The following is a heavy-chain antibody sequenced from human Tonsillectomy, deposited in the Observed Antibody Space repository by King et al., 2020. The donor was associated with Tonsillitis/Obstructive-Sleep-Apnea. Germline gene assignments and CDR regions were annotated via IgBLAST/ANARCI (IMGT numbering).Heavy chain of an antibody. Sequence: VQLVESGGGVVQPGRSLRLSCAASGFNFSDYGMHWVRQAPGKGLEWVAVIWYDCRNKEYAAPVKGRCTLIRDNSKNTVYLQIDILRAGDTAVYYCAKSECQFAEPFDLWGQGTLVTVSS. D-gene: IGHD2-2*01. CDR2: IWYDCRNK. CDR3: AKSECQFAEPFDL. J-gene: IGHJ4*02. CDR1: GFNFSDYG. V-gene: IGHV3-33*06.